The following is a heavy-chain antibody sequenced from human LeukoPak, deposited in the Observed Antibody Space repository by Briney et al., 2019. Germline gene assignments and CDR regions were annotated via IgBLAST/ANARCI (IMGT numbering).Heavy chain of an antibody. J-gene: IGHJ4*02. CDR3: AREGFDY. V-gene: IGHV1-8*03. CDR1: GGTFSSYA. CDR2: MNPNSGNS. Sequence: ASVKVSCKASGGTFSSYAISWVRQATGQGLEWMGYMNPNSGNSAYAQKFQGRVTITTDASISTAYMELSGLRSEDTALYYCAREGFDYWGQGTLVTVSS.